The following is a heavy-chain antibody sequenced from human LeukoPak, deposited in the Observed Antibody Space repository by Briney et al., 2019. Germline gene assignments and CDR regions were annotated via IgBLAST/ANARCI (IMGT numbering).Heavy chain of an antibody. CDR3: ARRARATAGGDYFDY. CDR2: TYYTANT. CDR1: GGSISRGGYY. V-gene: IGHV4-61*08. J-gene: IGHJ4*02. Sequence: SETLSLTCTVSGGSISRGGYYWTWIRQPPGKGLEWIVYTYYTANTNYNPSLRGRVTMSADTSKNQFSLKLNSVTAADTAVYYCARRARATAGGDYFDYWGQGTLVTVSS. D-gene: IGHD6-13*01.